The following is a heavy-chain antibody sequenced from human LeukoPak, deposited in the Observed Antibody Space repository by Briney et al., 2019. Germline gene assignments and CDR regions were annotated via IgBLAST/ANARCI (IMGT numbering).Heavy chain of an antibody. CDR2: IIPILGIA. D-gene: IGHD6-13*01. J-gene: IGHJ4*02. Sequence: EASVKVSCKASGGTFSSYAISWVRQAPGQGLEWMGRIIPILGIANYAQKFQGRVTITADKSTSTAYMELSSLRSEDTAVYYCASGRIAAVNYWGQGTLVTVSS. CDR1: GGTFSSYA. CDR3: ASGRIAAVNY. V-gene: IGHV1-69*04.